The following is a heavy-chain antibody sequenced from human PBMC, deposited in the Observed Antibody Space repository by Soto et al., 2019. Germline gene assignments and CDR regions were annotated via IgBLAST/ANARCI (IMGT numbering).Heavy chain of an antibody. D-gene: IGHD6-13*01. CDR1: GFTFSSYA. Sequence: EVQLLESGGGLVQPGGSLRLSCKGSGFTFSSYAMNWFRQAPGKGLECVSTISGSGGTTYYADSVKGRFTISRDNSKNTLYLQMSSLRAEDTAVYYCAKNGRAAAMYNWFDPWGQGTLVTVSS. CDR3: AKNGRAAAMYNWFDP. V-gene: IGHV3-23*01. CDR2: ISGSGGTT. J-gene: IGHJ5*02.